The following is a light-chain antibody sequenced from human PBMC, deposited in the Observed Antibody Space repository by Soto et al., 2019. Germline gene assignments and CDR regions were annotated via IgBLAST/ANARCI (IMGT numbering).Light chain of an antibody. CDR3: SSFVGSGGLYV. CDR2: DVT. Sequence: QSVLTQPASVSGSPGQSITISCTGTSDDVSGYNYVSWYQQHPGKVPQLIVYDVTNRPSGVSIRFSGSKSGNTASLTISGLQAEDEADYYCSSFVGSGGLYVFGTGTKVTVL. J-gene: IGLJ1*01. V-gene: IGLV2-14*03. CDR1: SDDVSGYNY.